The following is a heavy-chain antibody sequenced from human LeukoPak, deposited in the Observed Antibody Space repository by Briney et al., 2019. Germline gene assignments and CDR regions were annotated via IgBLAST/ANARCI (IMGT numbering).Heavy chain of an antibody. J-gene: IGHJ3*02. Sequence: GGSLRLSCAASGFRFSYHDMHWVRQAPGKGLEFVSSIGAAGAHTFYADSVKGRFTISRDNFQSTMYLQMDGLRPEDSAVYYCARELGGTKTGGFDICGQGTVVTVSS. CDR3: ARELGGTKTGGFDI. CDR2: IGAAGAHT. CDR1: GFRFSYHD. D-gene: IGHD1-14*01. V-gene: IGHV3-64*02.